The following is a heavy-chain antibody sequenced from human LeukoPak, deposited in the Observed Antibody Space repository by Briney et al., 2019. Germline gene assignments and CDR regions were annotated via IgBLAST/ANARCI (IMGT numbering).Heavy chain of an antibody. CDR3: ATSARTYIGSSLDY. CDR1: GFTFSSYG. Sequence: GGSLRLSCAASGFTFSSYGMHWVRQDPGKGLVWVSRISSDASITSYANPVKGRFTISRDNAKNTLYLQMNSLRAEDTALYYCATSARTYIGSSLDYWGQGTLVTVSS. D-gene: IGHD2-15*01. V-gene: IGHV3-74*01. CDR2: ISSDASIT. J-gene: IGHJ4*02.